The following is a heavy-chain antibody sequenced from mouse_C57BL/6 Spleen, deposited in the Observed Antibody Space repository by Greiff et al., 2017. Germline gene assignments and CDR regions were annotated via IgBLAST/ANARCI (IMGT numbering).Heavy chain of an antibody. CDR2: ISGGGGNT. CDR3: ARHSGYYFDY. CDR1: GFTFSSYT. V-gene: IGHV5-9*01. Sequence: EVMLVESGGGLVKPGGSLKLSCAASGFTFSSYTMSWVRQTPEKRLEWVATISGGGGNTCYPDSVKGRFTISRDNAKNTLYLQMSSLRSEDTALYYCARHSGYYFDYWGQGTTLTVSS. D-gene: IGHD3-1*01. J-gene: IGHJ2*01.